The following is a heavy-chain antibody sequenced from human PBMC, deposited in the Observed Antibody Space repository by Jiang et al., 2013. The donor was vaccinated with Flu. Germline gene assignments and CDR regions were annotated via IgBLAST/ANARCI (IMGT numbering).Heavy chain of an antibody. CDR2: MNPNSGDT. CDR1: GYTFTSYD. J-gene: IGHJ4*02. D-gene: IGHD1-26*01. CDR3: ARLPSIVGATTNGY. V-gene: IGHV1-8*01. Sequence: GAEVKKPGASVIVSCKASGYTFTSYDVNWVRQAIGQGLEWMGWMNPNSGDTGYAQKFQGRVTMTRNTAISTAYMELSSLKASDTAMYYCARLPSIVGATTNGYWGQGTLVTVSS.